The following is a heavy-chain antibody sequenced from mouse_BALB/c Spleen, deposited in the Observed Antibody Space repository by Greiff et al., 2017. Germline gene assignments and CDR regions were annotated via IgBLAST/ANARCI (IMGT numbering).Heavy chain of an antibody. CDR3: ARDRALRIAY. CDR1: GFSLTSYG. D-gene: IGHD3-3*01. CDR2: IWAGGST. J-gene: IGHJ3*01. V-gene: IGHV2-9*02. Sequence: VQGVESGPGLVAPSQSLSITCTVSGFSLTSYGVHWVRQPPGKGLEWLGVIWAGGSTNYNSALMSRLSISKDNSKSQVFLKMNSLQTDDTAMYYCARDRALRIAYWGQGTLVTVSA.